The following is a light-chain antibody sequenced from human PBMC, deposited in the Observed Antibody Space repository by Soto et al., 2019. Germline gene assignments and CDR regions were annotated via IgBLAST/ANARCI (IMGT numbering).Light chain of an antibody. J-gene: IGLJ1*01. CDR1: SSDIGGYKH. CDR2: EVS. Sequence: QSALTQPASVSGSPGQSITISCTGTSSDIGGYKHVSWYQQHPGKAPKLMIYEVSNRPSGVSNRFSGSKSGNTASLTVSGLQAEDEADYYCSSYAGGDSFVFGTGTKVTVL. CDR3: SSYAGGDSFV. V-gene: IGLV2-14*01.